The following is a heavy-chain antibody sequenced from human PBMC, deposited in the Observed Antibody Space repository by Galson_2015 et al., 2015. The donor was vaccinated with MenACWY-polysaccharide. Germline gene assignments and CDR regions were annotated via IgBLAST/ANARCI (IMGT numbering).Heavy chain of an antibody. D-gene: IGHD3-3*01. J-gene: IGHJ4*02. V-gene: IGHV2-5*02. CDR3: AHRKLITVFGLVTDVGLYFDY. CDR2: VYWDDDK. CDR1: GLSLSTSGVG. Sequence: PALVKPTQTLTLTCTFSGLSLSTSGVGVGWIRQPPGKAPEWLALVYWDDDKRYSPSLTNRVTVTKDTSKNQVVLSMTNMEPVDTATYFCAHRKLITVFGLVTDVGLYFDYWSQGTLVTVSS.